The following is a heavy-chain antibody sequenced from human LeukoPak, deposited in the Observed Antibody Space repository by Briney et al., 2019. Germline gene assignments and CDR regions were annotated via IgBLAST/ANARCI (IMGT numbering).Heavy chain of an antibody. V-gene: IGHV3-30*02. J-gene: IGHJ4*02. CDR3: ARDPMVRGVIPAFDY. Sequence: GGSLRLSCAASGFTFSNYGMHWVRQAPGKGLEWMTTIWYDGNNKYYADSVKGRFSISRDNSKNTLYLQMYSLRAEDTAVYYCARDPMVRGVIPAFDYWGQGALVTVSS. CDR2: IWYDGNNK. CDR1: GFTFSNYG. D-gene: IGHD3-10*01.